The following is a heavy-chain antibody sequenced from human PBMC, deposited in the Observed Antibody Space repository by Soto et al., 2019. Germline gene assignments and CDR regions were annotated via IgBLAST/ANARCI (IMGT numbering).Heavy chain of an antibody. CDR1: GYSFTTSG. CDR3: ARRLYGDYDY. D-gene: IGHD4-17*01. Sequence: GGSVKVCCKASGYSFTTSGITWVRQAPGQGLEWMGWISTYNGNTNYAQKLQDRVTLTTDTSTSTAYMELRSLRSYDTAIYYCARRLYGDYDYWGQGTMVTVSS. V-gene: IGHV1-18*01. CDR2: ISTYNGNT. J-gene: IGHJ4*02.